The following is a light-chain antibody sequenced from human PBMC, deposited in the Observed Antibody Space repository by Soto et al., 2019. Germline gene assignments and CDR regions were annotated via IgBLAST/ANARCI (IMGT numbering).Light chain of an antibody. V-gene: IGLV1-51*01. J-gene: IGLJ2*01. Sequence: QSVLTQPPSVSAAPGQKVTISCSGSNSSIGNNYVSWYQQLPGTAPKLLIYDNNKRPSGIPDRFSGSKSGTSATLGITGLQTGDEADYYCGTWDSSLSAVVFGAGTKLTVL. CDR3: GTWDSSLSAVV. CDR1: NSSIGNNY. CDR2: DNN.